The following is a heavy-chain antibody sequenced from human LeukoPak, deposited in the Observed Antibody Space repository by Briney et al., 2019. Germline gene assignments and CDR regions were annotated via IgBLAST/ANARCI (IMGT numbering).Heavy chain of an antibody. Sequence: SETLSLTCAVYGGSFSGYYWSWIRQPPGKGLEWIGEINHSGSTNYNPSLKSRVTISVDTSKNQFSLKLSSVTAADTAVYYCARAVGTTVVIGYYYYGMDVWGQGTTVTVSS. D-gene: IGHD4-23*01. CDR3: ARAVGTTVVIGYYYYGMDV. CDR1: GGSFSGYY. CDR2: INHSGST. J-gene: IGHJ6*02. V-gene: IGHV4-34*01.